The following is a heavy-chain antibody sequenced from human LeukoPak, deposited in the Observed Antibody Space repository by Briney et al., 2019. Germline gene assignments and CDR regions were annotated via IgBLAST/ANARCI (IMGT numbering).Heavy chain of an antibody. D-gene: IGHD4-17*01. CDR3: ARDLRYGDYYYYYGMDV. J-gene: IGHJ6*02. CDR2: ISYDGSNK. CDR1: GFTFSSYA. Sequence: PGGSLRLCCAAAGFTFSSYAMHWVRQTPGKGLEWVAVISYDGSNKYYADSVKGRFTISRDNSKNTLYLQMNSLRAEDTAVYYCARDLRYGDYYYYYGMDVWGQGTTVTVSS. V-gene: IGHV3-30-3*01.